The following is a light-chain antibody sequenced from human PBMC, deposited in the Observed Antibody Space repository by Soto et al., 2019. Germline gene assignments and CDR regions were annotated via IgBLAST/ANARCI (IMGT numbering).Light chain of an antibody. CDR1: QSVSSSY. V-gene: IGKV3-20*01. J-gene: IGKJ2*01. CDR3: QQYGRSPYP. Sequence: EIVLTQSPGTLSLSPGERATLSCRASQSVSSSYLAWYQQKPGQAPRLLIYVSSSRATGIPDRFSGSGSGTDFTLTISRLEPEDFAVYHCQQYGRSPYPFGQGTKLEIK. CDR2: VSS.